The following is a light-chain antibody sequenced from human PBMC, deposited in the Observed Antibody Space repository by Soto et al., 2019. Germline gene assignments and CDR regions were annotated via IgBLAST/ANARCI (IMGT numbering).Light chain of an antibody. CDR3: GSYTSGRTLV. J-gene: IGLJ3*02. CDR2: DVN. V-gene: IGLV2-14*01. CDR1: SSDVGGYNS. Sequence: QSALTQPASVSGSPGQSITISCTGTSSDVGGYNSVSWYQQHPGKVPKLMIYDVNDRPSGVSDRFSGSKSGNTASLAISGLQVEDEADYYCGSYTSGRTLVFGGGTQLTVL.